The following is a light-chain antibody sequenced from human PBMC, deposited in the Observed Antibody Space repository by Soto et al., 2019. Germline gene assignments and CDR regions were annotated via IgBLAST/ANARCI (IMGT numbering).Light chain of an antibody. CDR1: QSISSY. V-gene: IGKV1-39*01. CDR2: GAS. Sequence: IQLTQSPSSLSASIGERVSLTCRSSQSISSYLNWYQQKPGKAPELLIYGASSLQSGVPSRFSGSGSGTHFTLTISGLQPEDFQTYYCQQSYSIPRTFGGGTKVDI. CDR3: QQSYSIPRT. J-gene: IGKJ4*01.